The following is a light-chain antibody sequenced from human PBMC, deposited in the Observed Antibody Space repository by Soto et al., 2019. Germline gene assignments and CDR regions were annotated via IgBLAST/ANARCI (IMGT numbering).Light chain of an antibody. Sequence: LTQPASVSGSPGQSITISCTGTSSDVGGYNYVSWYQQHPGKAPKLMIYDVSNRPSGVSNRFSGSKSGNTASLTISGLQAEDEADYYCSSYTSSSTYVFGTGTKVTVL. CDR3: SSYTSSSTYV. V-gene: IGLV2-14*01. CDR1: SSDVGGYNY. CDR2: DVS. J-gene: IGLJ1*01.